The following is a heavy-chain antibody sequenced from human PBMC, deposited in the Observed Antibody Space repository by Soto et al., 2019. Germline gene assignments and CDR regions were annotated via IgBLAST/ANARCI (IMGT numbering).Heavy chain of an antibody. CDR2: IYYSGST. D-gene: IGHD6-13*01. CDR1: GGSISSYY. CDR3: ARGRSCSYYFAY. J-gene: IGHJ4*02. Sequence: HAETLSLTCTVSGGSISSYYWSWIRQPPGKGLEWIGYIYYSGSTNYNPSLKSRVTISVDTSKNQFSLKLSSVTAADTAVYYCARGRSCSYYFAYGGQGPLVTFPS. V-gene: IGHV4-59*01.